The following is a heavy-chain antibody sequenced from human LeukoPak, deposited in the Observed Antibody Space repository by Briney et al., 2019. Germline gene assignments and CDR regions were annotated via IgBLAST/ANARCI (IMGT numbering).Heavy chain of an antibody. D-gene: IGHD3-10*01. V-gene: IGHV4-30-2*01. J-gene: IGHJ4*02. CDR1: GGSISSGGYY. CDR3: ARDRGGYYDYYYFDY. CDR2: IYHSGST. Sequence: SETLSLTCTVSGGSISSGGYYWSWIRQPPGKGLEWIGYIYHSGSTYYNPSLKSRVTISVDRSKNQFSLKLSSATAADTAVYYCARDRGGYYDYYYFDYWGQGTLVTVSS.